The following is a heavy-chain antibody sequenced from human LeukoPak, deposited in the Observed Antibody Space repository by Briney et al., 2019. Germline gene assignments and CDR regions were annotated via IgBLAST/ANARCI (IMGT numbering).Heavy chain of an antibody. CDR1: GFTFSSYG. V-gene: IGHV3-33*01. D-gene: IGHD3-10*01. Sequence: PGTSLRLSCAASGFTFSSYGMHWLGQAPGKGLEWVAVIWHDESKKCYADSVEGRFTISRDTSKNTLYLQMNSLRVEDTAVYYCARDGTLGASGSYYNLPYWGQGTLVTVSS. CDR2: IWHDESKK. CDR3: ARDGTLGASGSYYNLPY. J-gene: IGHJ4*02.